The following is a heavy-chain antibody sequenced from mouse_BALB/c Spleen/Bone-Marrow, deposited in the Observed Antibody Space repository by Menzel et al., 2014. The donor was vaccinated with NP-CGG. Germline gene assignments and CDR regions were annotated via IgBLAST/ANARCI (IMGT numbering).Heavy chain of an antibody. CDR2: INSNGGST. V-gene: IGHV5-6-3*01. CDR3: ARVWYFDY. Sequence: EVQVVESGGGLVQPGGSLKLSCAASGFTFSSYGMSWVRQTPDKRLELVATINSNGGSTYYPDSVKGRFTIARDNAKNTLYLQMSSLKSEDTAMYYCARVWYFDYWGQGTSLTVSP. J-gene: IGHJ2*03. CDR1: GFTFSSYG.